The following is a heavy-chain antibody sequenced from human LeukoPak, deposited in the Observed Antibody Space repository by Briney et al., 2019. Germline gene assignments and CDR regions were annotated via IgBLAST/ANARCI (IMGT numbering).Heavy chain of an antibody. CDR2: ISGSGGNT. D-gene: IGHD3-16*02. J-gene: IGHJ3*01. CDR1: GFTSTRYA. V-gene: IGHV3-23*01. Sequence: GGSLRLSCAASGFTSTRYAMTWVRQAPGKGQEWVSAISGSGGNTYYADSVKGRFTISRDNSKNTLYLQMDSLRAEDTAVYYCAKIIIIEVDAFDVWGQGTMVTVSS. CDR3: AKIIIIEVDAFDV.